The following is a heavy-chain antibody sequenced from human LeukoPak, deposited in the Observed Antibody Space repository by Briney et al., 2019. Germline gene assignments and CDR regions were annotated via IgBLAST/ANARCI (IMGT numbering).Heavy chain of an antibody. CDR3: ASSPGSSWYFTTFQH. Sequence: GSSVKVSCKASGGTLSSYAISWVRQAPGQGLEWMGGIIPIFGTANYAQKFQGRVTITADKSTSTAYMELSSLRSEDTAVYYCASSPGSSWYFTTFQHWGQGTLVTVSS. CDR1: GGTLSSYA. CDR2: IIPIFGTA. D-gene: IGHD6-13*01. J-gene: IGHJ1*01. V-gene: IGHV1-69*06.